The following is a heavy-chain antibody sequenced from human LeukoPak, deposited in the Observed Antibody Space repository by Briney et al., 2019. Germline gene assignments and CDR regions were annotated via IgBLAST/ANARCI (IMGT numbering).Heavy chain of an antibody. CDR2: INHSGST. D-gene: IGHD6-13*01. CDR1: GGSFSGYY. J-gene: IGHJ4*02. CDR3: ARGSTLDY. V-gene: IGHV4-34*01. Sequence: SETLSLTCAVYGGSFSGYYCSWIRQPPGKGLEWIGEINHSGSTNYNPSLKSRVTISVDTSKNQFSLKLSSVTAADTAVYYCARGSTLDYWGQGTLVTVSS.